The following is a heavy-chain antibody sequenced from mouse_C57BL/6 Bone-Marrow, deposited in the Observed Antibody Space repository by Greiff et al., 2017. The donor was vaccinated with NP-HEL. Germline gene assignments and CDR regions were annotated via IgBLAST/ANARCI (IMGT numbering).Heavy chain of an antibody. J-gene: IGHJ2*01. Sequence: EVKLVESGGDLVKPGGSLKLSCAASGFTFSSYGMSWVRQTPDKRLEWVATISSGGSYTYYPDSVKGRFTISRDNAKNTLYLQMSSLKSEDTAMYYCARDTMITTYYFDYWGQGTTLTVSS. CDR3: ARDTMITTYYFDY. V-gene: IGHV5-6*01. D-gene: IGHD2-4*01. CDR2: ISSGGSYT. CDR1: GFTFSSYG.